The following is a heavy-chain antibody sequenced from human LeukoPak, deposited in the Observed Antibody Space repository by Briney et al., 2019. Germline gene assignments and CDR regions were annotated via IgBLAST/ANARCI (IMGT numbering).Heavy chain of an antibody. V-gene: IGHV3-23*01. Sequence: GGSLRLSCVASGFPFRSYAMTWVRQTPGKGLESVSVITDDEDAYYADSVKGRFTISRDNSQNTVFLQMNSLRVEDTAVYYCAKVDYWSPENYFDSWGQGTLVTVSS. CDR1: GFPFRSYA. D-gene: IGHD1-1*01. CDR2: ITDDEDA. J-gene: IGHJ4*02. CDR3: AKVDYWSPENYFDS.